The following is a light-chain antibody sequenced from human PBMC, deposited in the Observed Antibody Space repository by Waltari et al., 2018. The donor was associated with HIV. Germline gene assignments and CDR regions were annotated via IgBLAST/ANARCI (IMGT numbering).Light chain of an antibody. CDR3: AAWDDSLSGYV. CDR1: SSSIGSNY. CDR2: RNN. J-gene: IGLJ1*01. V-gene: IGLV1-47*01. Sequence: QSVLTQPPSASGTPGQRVTISCSVSSSSIGSNYVYWYQQLPGTAPKLLISRNNQRPSGVPDRFSGSKSGTSASLAISGLRSEDEADYYCAAWDDSLSGYVFGTGTKVTVL.